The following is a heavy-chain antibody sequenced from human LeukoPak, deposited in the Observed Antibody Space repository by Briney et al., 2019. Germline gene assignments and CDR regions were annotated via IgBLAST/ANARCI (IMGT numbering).Heavy chain of an antibody. CDR2: INHSGST. CDR1: GGSFSGYY. CDR3: ARVIEQQLVGGVYYYYYGMDV. V-gene: IGHV4-34*01. J-gene: IGHJ6*02. Sequence: SETLSLTCAVYGGSFSGYYWSWIRQPPGKGLEWIGEINHSGSTNYNPSLKSRVTISLDTSKNQFSLKLSSVTAADTAVSDCARVIEQQLVGGVYYYYYGMDVWGQGTTVTVSS. D-gene: IGHD6-13*01.